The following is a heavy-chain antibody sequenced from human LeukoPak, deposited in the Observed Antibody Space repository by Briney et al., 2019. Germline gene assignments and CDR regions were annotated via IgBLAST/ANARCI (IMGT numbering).Heavy chain of an antibody. J-gene: IGHJ4*02. D-gene: IGHD5-12*01. CDR1: GFTFSHYW. Sequence: GGSLRLSCAPSGFTFSHYWMSWVRQAPGKGLECVANIKEDGSEKYYVDSVKGRFTISRDNAKNSLYLQMNSLRAEDTAVYYCARGPSGYHNTGGQGTLVTVSS. CDR2: IKEDGSEK. V-gene: IGHV3-7*01. CDR3: ARGPSGYHNT.